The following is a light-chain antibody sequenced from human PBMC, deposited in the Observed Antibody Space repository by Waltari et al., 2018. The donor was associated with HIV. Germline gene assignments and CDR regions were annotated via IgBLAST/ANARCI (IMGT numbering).Light chain of an antibody. V-gene: IGLV3-25*03. CDR3: QSADSSGTYVV. Sequence: SYELTQPPSVSVSPGQTARISCSGDGLPKQYAYWYQQKAGQAPVLGMYKDTERPSGIPERFSGSSSGTTVTLTISGVQPDDEADYYCQSADSSGTYVVFGGGTKVAVL. CDR2: KDT. CDR1: GLPKQY. J-gene: IGLJ2*01.